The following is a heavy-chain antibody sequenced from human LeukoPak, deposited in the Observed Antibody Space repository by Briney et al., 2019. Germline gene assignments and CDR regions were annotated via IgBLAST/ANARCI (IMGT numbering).Heavy chain of an antibody. V-gene: IGHV1-8*01. CDR3: AISSGRECYGSGSYWGGYYGMDV. D-gene: IGHD3-10*01. J-gene: IGHJ6*02. Sequence: ASVKVSCKASGYTFTSYDINWVRQATGQGLEWMGWMNPNSGNTGYAQKCQGRVTMTRNTSISTAYMELSSLRSEDTAVYHCAISSGRECYGSGSYWGGYYGMDVWGQGTTVTVSS. CDR2: MNPNSGNT. CDR1: GYTFTSYD.